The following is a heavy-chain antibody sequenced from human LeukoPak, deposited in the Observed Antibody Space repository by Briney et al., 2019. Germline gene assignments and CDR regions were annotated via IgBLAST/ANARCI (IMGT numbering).Heavy chain of an antibody. V-gene: IGHV3-30*18. CDR2: ISYDGSNK. CDR3: AKDAWRYYYDSSGSLYYFDY. J-gene: IGHJ4*02. D-gene: IGHD3-22*01. Sequence: GGSLRLSCAASGFTFSSYGMHWVRQAQGKGLEWVAVISYDGSNKYYADSVNGRFTISRVNSKNTLYLQMNSLRAEDTAVYYCAKDAWRYYYDSSGSLYYFDYWGQGTLVTVSS. CDR1: GFTFSSYG.